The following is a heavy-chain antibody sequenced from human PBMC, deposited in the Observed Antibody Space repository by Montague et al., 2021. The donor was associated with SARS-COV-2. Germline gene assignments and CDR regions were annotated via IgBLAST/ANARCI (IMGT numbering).Heavy chain of an antibody. CDR3: ARAQNICLIANCVNYFDL. Sequence: SETLSLTCCVSGGSTSNYYGTWIRQSPGKGRQWIGYIFYTGSTKFNPSLKSRVSMSLDTSKNYFSLRLSAVTAGDTARYYCARAQNICLIANCVNYFDLWGLGALVTVSS. J-gene: IGHJ4*02. D-gene: IGHD2-15*01. V-gene: IGHV4-59*01. CDR2: IFYTGST. CDR1: GGSTSNYY.